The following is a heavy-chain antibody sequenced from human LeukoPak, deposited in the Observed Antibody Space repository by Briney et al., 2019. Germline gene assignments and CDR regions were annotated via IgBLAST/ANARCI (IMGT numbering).Heavy chain of an antibody. Sequence: GGSLRLSCTSSGLRLSNHGMHWVRQAPGKGLDWVAGMQYEGSFNHYADSVQGRFTISRDNSKNTLYLQMNSLRTEDTAIYFCAKDGAHWGFDSWGQGTLVTVSS. J-gene: IGHJ4*02. CDR1: GLRLSNHG. CDR3: AKDGAHWGFDS. V-gene: IGHV3-30*02. D-gene: IGHD7-27*01. CDR2: MQYEGSFN.